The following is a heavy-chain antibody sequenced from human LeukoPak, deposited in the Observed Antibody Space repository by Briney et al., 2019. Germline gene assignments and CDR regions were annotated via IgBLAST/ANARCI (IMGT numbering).Heavy chain of an antibody. CDR1: GFTFSTSA. J-gene: IGHJ4*02. D-gene: IGHD3-3*01. Sequence: GGSLRLSCAASGFTFSTSAMSWVRQAPGKGLEWVSAISGSGGSTYYADSVKGRFTISRDNSKNTLYLQMNSLRAEDTAVYYCAKDPVLRFLEWSSPSYFDYWGQGTLVTVSS. CDR2: ISGSGGST. V-gene: IGHV3-23*01. CDR3: AKDPVLRFLEWSSPSYFDY.